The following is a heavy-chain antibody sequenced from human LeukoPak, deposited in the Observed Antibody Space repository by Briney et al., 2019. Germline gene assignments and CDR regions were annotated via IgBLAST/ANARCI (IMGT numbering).Heavy chain of an antibody. CDR3: VREVLPYNHYYGMDV. Sequence: GGSLRLSCAASGFTFSDYSMSWIRQAPGKGLEWVSYISTSGTSMYQADSVKGRFTISRDNAKNSLYLQMNSLRAEDTAVYYCVREVLPYNHYYGMDVWGQGTTVTVSS. J-gene: IGHJ6*02. V-gene: IGHV3-11*01. CDR1: GFTFSDYS. D-gene: IGHD1-14*01. CDR2: ISTSGTSM.